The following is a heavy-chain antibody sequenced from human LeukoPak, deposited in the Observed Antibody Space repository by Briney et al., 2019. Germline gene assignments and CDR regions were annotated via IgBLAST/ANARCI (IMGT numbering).Heavy chain of an antibody. V-gene: IGHV4-34*01. D-gene: IGHD6-6*01. CDR1: GGSISSYY. J-gene: IGHJ4*02. CDR2: INHSGST. Sequence: SETLSLTCTVSGGSISSYYWSWIRQPPGKGLEWIGEINHSGSTNYNPSLKSRVTISVDTSKNQFSLKLSSVTAADTAVYYCAREGAAREGYYFDYWGQGTLVTVSS. CDR3: AREGAAREGYYFDY.